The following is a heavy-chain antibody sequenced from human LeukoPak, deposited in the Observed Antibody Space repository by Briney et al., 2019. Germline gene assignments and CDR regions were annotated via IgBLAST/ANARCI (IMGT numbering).Heavy chain of an antibody. J-gene: IGHJ4*02. CDR2: IIPIFGTA. Sequence: SVKVSCKASGGTFSSYAISWVRQAPGQGLEWMGRIIPIFGTANYAQKFQGRVTITTDESTSSAYMELSSLRSEDTAVYYCARSPYYDILTGYFDYWGQGTLVTVSS. V-gene: IGHV1-69*05. D-gene: IGHD3-9*01. CDR1: GGTFSSYA. CDR3: ARSPYYDILTGYFDY.